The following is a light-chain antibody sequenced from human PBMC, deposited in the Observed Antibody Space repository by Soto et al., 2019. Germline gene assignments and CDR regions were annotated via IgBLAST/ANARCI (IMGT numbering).Light chain of an antibody. CDR1: SSDVGRYDY. Sequence: QTVLTQPASVSGSPGQSIAISCTGTSSDVGRYDYVSWYQQYPGKATKLIIYDVSRRPSGVSDRFSGSKSGSTASLTISGRQAEDESDYYCSSYTSSNPLVFGGGTQLTVL. J-gene: IGLJ2*01. CDR3: SSYTSSNPLV. CDR2: DVS. V-gene: IGLV2-14*01.